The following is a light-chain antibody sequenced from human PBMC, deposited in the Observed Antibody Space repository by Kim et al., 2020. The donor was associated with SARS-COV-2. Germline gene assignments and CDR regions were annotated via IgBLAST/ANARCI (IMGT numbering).Light chain of an antibody. J-gene: IGLJ2*01. CDR3: SSYAGYNNDVA. V-gene: IGLV2-8*01. Sequence: QSALTQPPSASGSPGQSVTMSCTGTSSDVGAYNYVSWYQQHPDKAPKLIIYEVSKRPSGVPDRFSASKSGNTASLTVSGLQAEDEADYYCSSYAGYNNDVAFGGGTQLTVL. CDR1: SSDVGAYNY. CDR2: EVS.